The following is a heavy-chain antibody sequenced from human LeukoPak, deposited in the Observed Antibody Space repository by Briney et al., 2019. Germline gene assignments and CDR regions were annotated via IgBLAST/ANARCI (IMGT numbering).Heavy chain of an antibody. Sequence: SQTLSLTCAISGDSVSSHVVAWDWIRHTPSRGLDWLGRAYYRSKLFYDYAVSVKSRININSDTSKNQFSLQLNSVTPEDTAVYYCARVAAPGPLYYYGMDVWGKGTTVTVSP. CDR3: ARVAAPGPLYYYGMDV. CDR2: AYYRSKLFY. D-gene: IGHD6-13*01. CDR1: GDSVSSHVVA. V-gene: IGHV6-1*01. J-gene: IGHJ6*04.